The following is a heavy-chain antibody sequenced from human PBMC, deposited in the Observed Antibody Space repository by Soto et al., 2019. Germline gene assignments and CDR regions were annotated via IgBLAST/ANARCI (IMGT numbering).Heavy chain of an antibody. D-gene: IGHD6-25*01. Sequence: QLQLQESGPGLVKPSETLSLTCTVSGGSISSSSYYWGWIRQPPGKGLEWIGSVYFSGSTYYNPSLRSRVTISVDTSKNQFSLKLTSVTAADTAVFYCARQGVAALHFDYWGQGTLFTVSS. CDR3: ARQGVAALHFDY. V-gene: IGHV4-39*01. J-gene: IGHJ4*02. CDR2: VYFSGST. CDR1: GGSISSSSYY.